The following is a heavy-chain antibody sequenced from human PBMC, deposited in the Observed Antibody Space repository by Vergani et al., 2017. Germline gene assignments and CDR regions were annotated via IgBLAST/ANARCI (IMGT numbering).Heavy chain of an antibody. V-gene: IGHV3-23*04. J-gene: IGHJ4*02. Sequence: EVQLVESGGGLVKPGGSLRLSCAASGFTFSSYAMSWVRQAPGKGLERVSAISGSGGSTYYADSVKGQFTISRDNSKNTLYLQMNSLRAEDTAVYYCAKSLQRGVVVTALGYFDYWGQGTLVTVSS. CDR2: ISGSGGST. CDR1: GFTFSSYA. D-gene: IGHD2-21*02. CDR3: AKSLQRGVVVTALGYFDY.